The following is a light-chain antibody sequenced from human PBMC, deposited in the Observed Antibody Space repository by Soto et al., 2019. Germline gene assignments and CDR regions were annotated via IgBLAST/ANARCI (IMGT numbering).Light chain of an antibody. Sequence: DIQMTQSPSTLSASVGDRVTITCRASQSISRWLAWHQQKPGKAPKLLIYDASSLESGVQSRFSGSGSGTEFTLTISSLQPDDFATYYCQQYNSYSPTFGQGTKVEIK. CDR3: QQYNSYSPT. CDR2: DAS. V-gene: IGKV1-5*01. J-gene: IGKJ1*01. CDR1: QSISRW.